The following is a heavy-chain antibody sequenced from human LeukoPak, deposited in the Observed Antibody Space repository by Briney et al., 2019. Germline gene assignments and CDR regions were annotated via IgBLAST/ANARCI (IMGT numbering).Heavy chain of an antibody. J-gene: IGHJ4*02. Sequence: SETLSLTCAVYGGSFSGYYWSWIRQPPGKGLEWIGEINHSGSTNYNPSLKSRVSMSVDTSKNQFSLKLNSVTAADTAVYYCARDYSDGSGYYPLFDNWGQGTLVTVSS. V-gene: IGHV4-34*01. CDR3: ARDYSDGSGYYPLFDN. CDR2: INHSGST. D-gene: IGHD3-22*01. CDR1: GGSFSGYY.